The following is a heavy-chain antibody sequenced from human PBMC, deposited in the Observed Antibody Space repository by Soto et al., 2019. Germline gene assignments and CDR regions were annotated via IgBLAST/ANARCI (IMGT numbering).Heavy chain of an antibody. CDR3: ARNLYNTGSFDH. J-gene: IGHJ4*02. D-gene: IGHD3-10*01. Sequence: QVQLVQSGAEVKKPGASVKVSCKASGYTFTNYDINWVRQATGQGLEWVGWMTPISGDTGYAQNFQGRVTMTRDTPRSTAYFALSSLTSEDTAVYYCARNLYNTGSFDHWGQGTLVTVSS. CDR2: MTPISGDT. CDR1: GYTFTNYD. V-gene: IGHV1-8*02.